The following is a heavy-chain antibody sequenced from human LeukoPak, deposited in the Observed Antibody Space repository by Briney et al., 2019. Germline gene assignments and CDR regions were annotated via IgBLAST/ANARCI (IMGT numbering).Heavy chain of an antibody. Sequence: ASVKVSCKASGYTFTSYGISWVRQAPGQGPEWMGWISAYNGNTNYAQKLQGRVTMTTDTSTSTAYMELRSLRSDDTAVYYCARDSSFYSSSWHYDAFDIWGQGTMVTVSS. CDR3: ARDSSFYSSSWHYDAFDI. D-gene: IGHD6-13*01. J-gene: IGHJ3*02. CDR2: ISAYNGNT. CDR1: GYTFTSYG. V-gene: IGHV1-18*01.